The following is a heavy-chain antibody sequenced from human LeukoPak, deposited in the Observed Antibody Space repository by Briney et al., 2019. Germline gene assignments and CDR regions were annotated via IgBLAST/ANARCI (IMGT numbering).Heavy chain of an antibody. CDR3: AKDRYNDILTGCSLFDF. CDR2: ISASGGST. D-gene: IGHD3-9*01. V-gene: IGHV3-23*01. CDR1: GFTFNISA. J-gene: IGHJ4*02. Sequence: GGSLRLSCAASGFTFNISAMSWVRQAPGKGLESVSAISASGGSTYYADSVKGRFTISRDNSKNTLYLQMNSLRAAAEDTAVYYCAKDRYNDILTGCSLFDFWGQGTLVTVSS.